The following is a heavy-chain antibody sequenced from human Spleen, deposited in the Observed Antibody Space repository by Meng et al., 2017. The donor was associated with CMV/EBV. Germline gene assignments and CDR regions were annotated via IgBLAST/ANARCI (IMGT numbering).Heavy chain of an antibody. Sequence: GESLKISCAASGFTFSSYSMNWVRQAPGKGLEWVSYISSSSSTIYYADSVKGRFTISRDSAKNSLYLQMNSLRAEDTAVYYCARDPYSSSGSMDVWGQGTTVTVSS. CDR1: GFTFSSYS. D-gene: IGHD6-6*01. J-gene: IGHJ6*02. V-gene: IGHV3-48*04. CDR2: ISSSSSTI. CDR3: ARDPYSSSGSMDV.